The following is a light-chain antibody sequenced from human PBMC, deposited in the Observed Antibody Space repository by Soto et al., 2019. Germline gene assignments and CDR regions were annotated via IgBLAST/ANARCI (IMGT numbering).Light chain of an antibody. CDR3: QQYGSLPRT. CDR1: QSISSSY. V-gene: IGKV3-20*01. CDR2: DTS. J-gene: IGKJ2*01. Sequence: EIVLTQSPGTLSLSPRGRATLSCRASQSISSSYLAWYQHKPGQSPRLLIYDTSTRATGIPDRFSGSGSGTDFTLTISRLEPEDFAVYYCQQYGSLPRTFGQGTKLEIK.